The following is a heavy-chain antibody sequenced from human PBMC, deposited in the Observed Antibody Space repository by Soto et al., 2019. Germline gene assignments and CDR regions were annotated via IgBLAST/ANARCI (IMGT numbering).Heavy chain of an antibody. CDR2: IYYSGTT. Sequence: QVQLHESGPGLVKPSETLSLTCTVSGGSVSSGSHYWSWIRQPPGKGLEWIGHIYYSGTTNYNPSLNSRVTISVDTSENQFSLKLNSVTSADTAVYYCARDYRGYTYGYAFDVWGQGTMVTVSS. J-gene: IGHJ3*01. CDR3: ARDYRGYTYGYAFDV. CDR1: GGSVSSGSHY. V-gene: IGHV4-61*01. D-gene: IGHD5-18*01.